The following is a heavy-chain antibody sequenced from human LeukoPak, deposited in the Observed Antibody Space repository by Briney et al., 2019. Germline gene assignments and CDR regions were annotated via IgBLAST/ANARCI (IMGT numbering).Heavy chain of an antibody. Sequence: SETLSLTCTVSGGSISSHYWSWIRQPPGKGLEWIGYIYYSGSTNYNPSLKSRVTISVDTSKNQFSLKLSSVTAADTAVYYCARGLGGVTHFDYWGQGTLVTVSS. CDR3: ARGLGGVTHFDY. CDR2: IYYSGST. V-gene: IGHV4-59*11. D-gene: IGHD3-16*01. J-gene: IGHJ4*02. CDR1: GGSISSHY.